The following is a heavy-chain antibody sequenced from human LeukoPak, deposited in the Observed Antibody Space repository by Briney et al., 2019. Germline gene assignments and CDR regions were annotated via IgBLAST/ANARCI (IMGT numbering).Heavy chain of an antibody. Sequence: SETLSLSCTVSGGSISSYYWSWIRQPAGKGLEWIGRIYTSGSTNYNPSLKSRVTISVDTSKNQFSLKLSSVTAADTAVYYCARGAPVNRQSQYSRIYYYYYYMDVWGKGTTVTVSS. J-gene: IGHJ6*03. CDR1: GGSISSYY. CDR3: ARGAPVNRQSQYSRIYYYYYYMDV. CDR2: IYTSGST. D-gene: IGHD6-6*01. V-gene: IGHV4-4*07.